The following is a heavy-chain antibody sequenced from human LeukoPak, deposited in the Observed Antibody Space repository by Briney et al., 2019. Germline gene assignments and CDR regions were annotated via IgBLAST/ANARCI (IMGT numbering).Heavy chain of an antibody. CDR3: ASRDKGYDYGMDV. CDR1: GFTVSSNY. V-gene: IGHV3-66*01. Sequence: GGSLRLSCAASGFTVSSNYMSWVRHTPGKGLEWVSLIYSGGSTYYADSVKGRFTISRDNSKNTLYLQMNSLRAEDTAVYYCASRDKGYDYGMDVWGQGTTVTVSS. D-gene: IGHD5-24*01. J-gene: IGHJ6*02. CDR2: IYSGGST.